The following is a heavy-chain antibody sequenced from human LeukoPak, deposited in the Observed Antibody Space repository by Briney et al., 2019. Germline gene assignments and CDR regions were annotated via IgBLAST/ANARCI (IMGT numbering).Heavy chain of an antibody. D-gene: IGHD6-13*01. CDR1: GGSISSYY. CDR2: IYYSGRT. CDR3: ARDKCIAAAGFYYYYYMDV. J-gene: IGHJ6*03. Sequence: SETLSLTCSVSGGSISSYYWNWIRQPPGKGLEWIGYIYYSGRTNYNPSLKSRVTITLDTSKNQFSLQLNSVTPEDTAVYYCARDKCIAAAGFYYYYYMDVWGKGTTVTVSS. V-gene: IGHV4-59*12.